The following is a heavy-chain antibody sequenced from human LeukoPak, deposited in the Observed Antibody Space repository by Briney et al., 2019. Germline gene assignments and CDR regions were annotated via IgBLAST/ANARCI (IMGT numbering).Heavy chain of an antibody. Sequence: GESLKISCAASGFTFSTFVMHWVRQAPGKGLQWVAVILYDGTNKYFADSVKGRFIISRDNSKNTLYLQMNSLTAEDTAIYYCARVVAGNVYYSGMDVWGQGTTVTVSS. J-gene: IGHJ6*02. D-gene: IGHD6-19*01. V-gene: IGHV3-30*01. CDR2: ILYDGTNK. CDR3: ARVVAGNVYYSGMDV. CDR1: GFTFSTFV.